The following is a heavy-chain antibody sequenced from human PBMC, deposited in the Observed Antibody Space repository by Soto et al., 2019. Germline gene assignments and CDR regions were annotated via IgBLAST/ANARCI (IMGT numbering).Heavy chain of an antibody. CDR2: IYHSGST. J-gene: IGHJ6*02. Sequence: EPLSLTCAASGASMSSSNWSSWVRQPPVKGLQWIGEIYHSGSTNYNPSLKSRVTISVDKSKNQFSLKLSSVTAADTAVYYCARDGHVVPAAIGASLLTPYYYYYGMDGWGQGTTVTVSS. CDR1: GASMSSSNW. V-gene: IGHV4-4*02. D-gene: IGHD2-2*01. CDR3: ARDGHVVPAAIGASLLTPYYYYYGMDG.